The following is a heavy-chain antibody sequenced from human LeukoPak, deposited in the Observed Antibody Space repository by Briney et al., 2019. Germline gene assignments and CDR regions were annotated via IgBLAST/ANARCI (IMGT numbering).Heavy chain of an antibody. CDR1: EYIFTGYY. J-gene: IGHJ6*03. V-gene: IGHV1-2*02. Sequence: GASVKVSCKASEYIFTGYYMHWVRQAPGQGLEWMGWINPNSGGTKYAQKFQGRVTMTRNTSISTAYMELSSLRSEDTAVYYCARGPSITIFGVVIILGAYYYYMDVWGKGTTVTVSS. CDR3: ARGPSITIFGVVIILGAYYYYMDV. CDR2: INPNSGGT. D-gene: IGHD3-3*01.